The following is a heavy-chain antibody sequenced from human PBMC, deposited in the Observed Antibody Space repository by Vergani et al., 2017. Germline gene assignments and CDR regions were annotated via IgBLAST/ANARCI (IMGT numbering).Heavy chain of an antibody. D-gene: IGHD2/OR15-2a*01. J-gene: IGHJ4*02. CDR2: FDPEDGET. V-gene: IGHV1-24*01. Sequence: QVQLVQSGAEVKKPGASVKVSCKASGYTFTSYGISWVRQAPGKGLEWMGGFDPEDGETIYAQKFQGRVTMTEDTSTDTAYMELSSLRSEDTAVYYCATRTVIPHFDYWGQGTLVTVSS. CDR3: ATRTVIPHFDY. CDR1: GYTFTSYG.